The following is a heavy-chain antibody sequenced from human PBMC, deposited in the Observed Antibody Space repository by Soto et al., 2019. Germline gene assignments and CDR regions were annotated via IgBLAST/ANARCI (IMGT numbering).Heavy chain of an antibody. CDR3: ARSHSGSGYDYYFDY. CDR1: GFTFSSYA. D-gene: IGHD5-12*01. CDR2: ISYYGSNK. V-gene: IGHV3-30*04. J-gene: IGHJ4*02. Sequence: GGSLRLSCAASGFTFSSYAMHWVRQAPGKGLEWVAVISYYGSNKYYAASVKGRFTISRNNSKNTLYLQMNSLRAEDTAVYYCARSHSGSGYDYYFDYWGQGTLVTVSS.